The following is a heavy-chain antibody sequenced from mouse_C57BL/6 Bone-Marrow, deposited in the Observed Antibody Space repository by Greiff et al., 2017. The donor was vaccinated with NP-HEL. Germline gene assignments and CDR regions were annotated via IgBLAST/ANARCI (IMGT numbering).Heavy chain of an antibody. CDR1: GYAFSSSW. D-gene: IGHD2-1*01. J-gene: IGHJ2*01. CDR3: AGWRLYYGKGEYCRDY. V-gene: IGHV1-82*01. CDR2: IYPGDGDS. Sequence: QVQLQQSGPELVKPGASVKISCKASGYAFSSSWMNWVKQRPGKGLEWIGRIYPGDGDSNYNGKFKGKATLTADKSSSTAYMQLSSLTSEDSAVYFCAGWRLYYGKGEYCRDYWGQGTTLTVSS.